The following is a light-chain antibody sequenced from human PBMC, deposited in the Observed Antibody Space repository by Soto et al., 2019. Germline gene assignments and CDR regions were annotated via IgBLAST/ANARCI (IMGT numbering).Light chain of an antibody. V-gene: IGKV1-5*03. Sequence: DIQMTQSPSTLSASIGDRVTITCRARQSISTWLAWYRQKPGEAPKLLIYHASNLESGVPSRFSGSGSGTEFTLTISSLQPDDFATYYCQQYKAYSWTFGPGTKVDI. J-gene: IGKJ1*01. CDR3: QQYKAYSWT. CDR2: HAS. CDR1: QSISTW.